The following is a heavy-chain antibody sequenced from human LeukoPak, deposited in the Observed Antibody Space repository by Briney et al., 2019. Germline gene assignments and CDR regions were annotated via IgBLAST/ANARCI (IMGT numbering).Heavy chain of an antibody. CDR2: IDWYDDK. J-gene: IGHJ3*02. V-gene: IGHV2-70*04. CDR3: ARVNVGYYYDSSGYYYSAFDI. D-gene: IGHD3-22*01. CDR1: GFSITTSGMR. Sequence: SGPTLVEPTQTLTLTCTFSGFSITTSGMRVSWIRQPPGKALEWLARIDWYDDKYYSTSLKTRLTISKDTSKNQVVLTMTDMDPVDTATYYCARVNVGYYYDSSGYYYSAFDIWGQGTMVTVSS.